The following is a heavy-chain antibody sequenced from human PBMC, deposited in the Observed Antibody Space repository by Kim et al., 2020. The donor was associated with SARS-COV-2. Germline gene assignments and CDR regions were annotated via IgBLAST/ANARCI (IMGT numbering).Heavy chain of an antibody. CDR2: INAGNGNT. V-gene: IGHV1-3*01. D-gene: IGHD5-12*01. CDR1: GYTFTSYA. J-gene: IGHJ4*02. CDR3: AREAYRYSGYDPPFTFDY. Sequence: ASVKVSCKASGYTFTSYAMHWVRQAPGQRLEWMGWINAGNGNTKYSQKFQGRVTITRDTSASTAYMELSSLRSEDTAVYYCAREAYRYSGYDPPFTFDYWGQGTLVTVSS.